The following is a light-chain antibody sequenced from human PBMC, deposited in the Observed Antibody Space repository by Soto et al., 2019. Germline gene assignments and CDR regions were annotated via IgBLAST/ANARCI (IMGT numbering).Light chain of an antibody. CDR2: GAS. Sequence: EIVLTQSPGTLSLSPGERATLSCRASQSVSSSFLAWYQQKPGQAPRLLIYGASSSATGIPDRFSGSGSGTDFTLTISRLEPEAFAVYYCQQDDNSPLTFGGGTKVEIK. CDR1: QSVSSSF. CDR3: QQDDNSPLT. V-gene: IGKV3-20*01. J-gene: IGKJ4*01.